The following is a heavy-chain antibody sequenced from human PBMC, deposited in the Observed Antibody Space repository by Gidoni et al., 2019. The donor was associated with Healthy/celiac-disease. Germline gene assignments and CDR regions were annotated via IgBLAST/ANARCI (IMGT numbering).Heavy chain of an antibody. CDR1: GFPFSSYG. CDR2: IWYDGSNK. V-gene: IGHV3-33*01. CDR3: AREGGYSYGPLYFDY. Sequence: QVQLVESGGGVVQPGRSLRLPCAASGFPFSSYGMHWVRQAPGKGLEWVAVIWYDGSNKYYADSVKGRFTISRDNSKNTLYLQMNSLRAEDTAVYYCAREGGYSYGPLYFDYWGQGTLVTVSS. D-gene: IGHD5-18*01. J-gene: IGHJ4*02.